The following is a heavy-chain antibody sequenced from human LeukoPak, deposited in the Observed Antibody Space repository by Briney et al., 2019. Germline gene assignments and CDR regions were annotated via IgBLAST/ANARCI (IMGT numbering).Heavy chain of an antibody. Sequence: ASVKVSCKASGGTFSSYAISWVRQAPGQGLEWMGGIIPIFGTANYAQKFQGRVTITADESTSTAYMELSSLRSEDTAVYYCARGSSAPRLIYYYMDVWGKGTTVTVSS. CDR1: GGTFSSYA. CDR2: IIPIFGTA. J-gene: IGHJ6*03. V-gene: IGHV1-69*13. CDR3: ARGSSAPRLIYYYMDV. D-gene: IGHD2-8*01.